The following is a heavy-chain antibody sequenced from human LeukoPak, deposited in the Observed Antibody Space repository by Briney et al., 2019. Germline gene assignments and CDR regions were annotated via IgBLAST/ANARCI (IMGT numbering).Heavy chain of an antibody. CDR1: GGSISSSSYY. J-gene: IGHJ4*02. V-gene: IGHV4-39*01. Sequence: SETLSLTCTVSGGSISSSSYYWGWIRQPPGKGLEWIGSIYYSGSTYYNPSLKSRVTISVDTSKNQFSLKLSSVTAADTAVYYCASTDGGSSSPYWGQGTLVTVSS. CDR2: IYYSGST. CDR3: ASTDGGSSSPY. D-gene: IGHD6-6*01.